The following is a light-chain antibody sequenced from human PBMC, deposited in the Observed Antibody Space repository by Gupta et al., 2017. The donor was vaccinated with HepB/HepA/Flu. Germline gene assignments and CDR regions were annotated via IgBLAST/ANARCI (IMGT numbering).Light chain of an antibody. CDR1: QSISTY. CDR3: QQSYSTPNT. Sequence: DSQMTQSPSSLSASVGDRVTITCRASQSISTYLNWYQQRPGKAPNLLIYVASSLQSGVPSRFSGSGSGTDFTLTISSLQPEDFATYYCQQSYSTPNTFGQGTKVEIK. J-gene: IGKJ1*01. V-gene: IGKV1-39*01. CDR2: VAS.